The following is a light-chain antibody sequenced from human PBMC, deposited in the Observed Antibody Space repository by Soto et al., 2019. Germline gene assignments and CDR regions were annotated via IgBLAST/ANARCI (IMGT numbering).Light chain of an antibody. CDR1: QSVSSY. J-gene: IGKJ5*01. CDR3: QQRSNWPFSIT. V-gene: IGKV3-11*01. Sequence: VLTQSPDTLSLSPGERATLSCRASQSVSSYLAWYQQKPGQAPRLLIYDASNRATGIPARFSGSESGTDFTLTISSLEPEDFAVYYCQQRSNWPFSITFGQGTRLEIK. CDR2: DAS.